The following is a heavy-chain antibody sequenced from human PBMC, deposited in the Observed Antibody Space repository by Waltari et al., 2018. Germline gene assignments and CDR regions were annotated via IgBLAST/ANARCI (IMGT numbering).Heavy chain of an antibody. CDR1: GFSFAGFA. Sequence: QLLESGGGLVQPGGSLRLSCAASGFSFAGFAMHWVRQAPGKGLEWVSGLSGSGATTYYADSVRGRFTVSRDNSRNTVDLQMNSLRAEDTAVYYCAKAFRGYSGSYFDIWGRGTLVAVS. J-gene: IGHJ4*02. V-gene: IGHV3-23*01. CDR3: AKAFRGYSGSYFDI. D-gene: IGHD5-12*01. CDR2: LSGSGATT.